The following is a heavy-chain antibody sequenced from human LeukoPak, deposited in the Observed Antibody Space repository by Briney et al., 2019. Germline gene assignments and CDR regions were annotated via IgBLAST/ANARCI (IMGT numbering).Heavy chain of an antibody. CDR1: GYTFTSYA. Sequence: ASVKVSCKASGYTFTSYAMHWVRQAPGQRLEWVGWINAGNGNTKYSQKFQGRVTITRDTSASTAYMELSSLRSEDTAVYYCARAFSPFYGSGSPFDYWGQGTLVTVSS. CDR2: INAGNGNT. V-gene: IGHV1-3*01. J-gene: IGHJ4*02. CDR3: ARAFSPFYGSGSPFDY. D-gene: IGHD3-10*01.